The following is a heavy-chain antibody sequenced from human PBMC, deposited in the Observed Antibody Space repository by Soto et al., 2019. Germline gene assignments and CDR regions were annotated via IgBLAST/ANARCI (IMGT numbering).Heavy chain of an antibody. Sequence: QVQLVESGGGVVQPGRSLRLSCAASGFTFSSYGMHWVRQAPGKGLEWVAVIWYDGSNKYYADSVKGRFTISRDNSKNTVDLQRNSLRAEETAVYYCARGIAVAGTWGQGTLVTVSS. J-gene: IGHJ4*02. D-gene: IGHD6-19*01. CDR1: GFTFSSYG. CDR3: ARGIAVAGT. V-gene: IGHV3-33*01. CDR2: IWYDGSNK.